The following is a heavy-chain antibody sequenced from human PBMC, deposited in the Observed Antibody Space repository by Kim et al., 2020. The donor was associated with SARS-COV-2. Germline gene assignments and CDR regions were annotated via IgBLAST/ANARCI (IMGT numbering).Heavy chain of an antibody. V-gene: IGHV3-23*01. CDR2: ISPNGSNM. Sequence: GGSLRLSCAASGFSISSLAMNWVRQSPGKGLEWVSIISPNGSNMIYAYSVKGRFSLYIDSSKNTVYLHMTNLKPDDTARYDCTKDRGSTSWYDFESWG. CDR3: TKDRGSTSWYDFES. D-gene: IGHD6-13*01. J-gene: IGHJ4*01. CDR1: GFSISSLA.